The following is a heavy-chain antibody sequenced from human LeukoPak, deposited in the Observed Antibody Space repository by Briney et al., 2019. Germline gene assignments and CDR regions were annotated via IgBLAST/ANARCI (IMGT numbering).Heavy chain of an antibody. J-gene: IGHJ4*02. CDR1: GGSISSYY. Sequence: SETLSLTSTVSGGSISSYYWSWIRQPPGKGLEWIGYIYYSGSTNYNPSLKSRVTISVDTSKNQFSLKLSSVTAADTAVYYCARHRDPGGYFDYCGQGTLVTVSS. CDR3: ARHRDPGGYFDY. V-gene: IGHV4-59*08. D-gene: IGHD1-14*01. CDR2: IYYSGST.